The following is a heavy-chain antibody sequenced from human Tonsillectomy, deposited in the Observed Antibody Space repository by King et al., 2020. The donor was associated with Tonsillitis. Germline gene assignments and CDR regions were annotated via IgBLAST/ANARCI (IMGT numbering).Heavy chain of an antibody. J-gene: IGHJ6*03. V-gene: IGHV4-61*02. CDR3: ARARSSWREYYYYFFYMDV. CDR1: GASISSGGYY. D-gene: IGHD2-2*01. CDR2: IYASGST. Sequence: QLQESGPGLVKPSQTLSLTCTVSGASISSGGYYWSWIRQPAGKGLEWIGRIYASGSTYYNPSLQSRVAMSVDTSQNQFSLKVNSVTAADTAVYYCARARSSWREYYYYFFYMDVWGKGTTVTVSS.